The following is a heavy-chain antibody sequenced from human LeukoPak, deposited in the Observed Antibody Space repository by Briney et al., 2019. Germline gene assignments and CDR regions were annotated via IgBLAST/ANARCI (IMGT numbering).Heavy chain of an antibody. J-gene: IGHJ4*02. CDR3: ARVGSHISGYDY. CDR2: INPNTGGT. V-gene: IGHV1-2*02. D-gene: IGHD3-22*01. Sequence: ASVKVSCKASGYTFTGYYMYWVRQAPGQGLECMGWINPNTGGTHYAQTLQGRVTMTRDTSISTVYMVLNSLRSDDTAVYYCARVGSHISGYDYWGQGTLVTVSS. CDR1: GYTFTGYY.